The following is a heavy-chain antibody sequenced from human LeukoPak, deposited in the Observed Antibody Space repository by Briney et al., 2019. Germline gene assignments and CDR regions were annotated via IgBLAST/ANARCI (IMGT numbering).Heavy chain of an antibody. J-gene: IGHJ4*02. CDR2: ISSSSSYI. CDR3: ARDKWLQTFNDY. V-gene: IGHV3-21*01. D-gene: IGHD5-24*01. CDR1: GFTFSSYS. Sequence: GRSLRLSCAASGFTFSSYSMNWVRQAPGKGLEWVSSISSSSSYIYYADSVKGRFTISRDNAKNSLYLQMNSLRAEDTAVYYCARDKWLQTFNDYWGQGTLVTVSS.